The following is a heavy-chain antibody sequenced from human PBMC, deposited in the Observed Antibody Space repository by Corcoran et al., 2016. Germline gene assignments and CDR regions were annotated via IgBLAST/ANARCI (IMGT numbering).Heavy chain of an antibody. D-gene: IGHD1-7*01. CDR1: GFSLTTTGVG. CDR2: IYWDDDK. V-gene: IGHV2-5*02. J-gene: IGHJ4*02. CDR3: AHRLLGPRDWNYVSLDY. Sequence: QITLKESGPTLVKPTQTLTLTCTFSGFSLTTTGVGVGWIRQPPGKALEWLAVIYWDDDKRYSPSLRSRLTISKDTSKNQVVLTMTNMDPVDTDTYYCAHRLLGPRDWNYVSLDYWGQGTLVTVSA.